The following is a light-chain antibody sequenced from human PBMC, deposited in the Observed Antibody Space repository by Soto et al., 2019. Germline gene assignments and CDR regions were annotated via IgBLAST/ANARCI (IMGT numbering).Light chain of an antibody. J-gene: IGKJ1*01. CDR3: QVRDVWPS. Sequence: IVLTQSPATLSLSPGERAALSCRASQSVSTSLAWYQHKPGQAPRLFIYDASKRAPGIPARFSGSGSGTDFTPTISSLEPEDFAVYYCQVRDVWPSFGQGTKVDIK. CDR2: DAS. V-gene: IGKV3-11*01. CDR1: QSVSTS.